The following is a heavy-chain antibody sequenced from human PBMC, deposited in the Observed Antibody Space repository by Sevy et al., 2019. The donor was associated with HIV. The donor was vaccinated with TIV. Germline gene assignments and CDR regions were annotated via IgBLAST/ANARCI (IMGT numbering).Heavy chain of an antibody. Sequence: SETLSLTCTVSGGSISSSSYYWGWIRQPPGKGLEWIGSIYYSGSTYYPPSLKSRVTISVDTSKNQFSLKLSSVTAADTAVYYCARHVNYDFWSGYPNTPGAQDYWGQGTLVTVSS. J-gene: IGHJ4*02. CDR2: IYYSGST. CDR3: ARHVNYDFWSGYPNTPGAQDY. V-gene: IGHV4-39*01. CDR1: GGSISSSSYY. D-gene: IGHD3-3*01.